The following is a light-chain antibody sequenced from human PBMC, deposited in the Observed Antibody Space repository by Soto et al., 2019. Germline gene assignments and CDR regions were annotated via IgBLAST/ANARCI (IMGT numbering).Light chain of an antibody. CDR3: QVWDSTSGNYV. CDR1: DIVVKS. CDR2: DDT. Sequence: SYELTQPPSVSVAPGQTATITCGGDDIVVKSVHWYHQKPGQAPVLVVYDDTARPSGTPERFSGSNVGNTATLTISRVEAGDEADFYCQVWDSTSGNYVFGSGTKVTVL. V-gene: IGLV3-21*02. J-gene: IGLJ1*01.